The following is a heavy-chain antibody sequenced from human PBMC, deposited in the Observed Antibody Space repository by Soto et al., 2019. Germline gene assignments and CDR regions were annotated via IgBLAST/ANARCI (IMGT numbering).Heavy chain of an antibody. CDR3: GRDKTWNGVISGFWFDP. J-gene: IGHJ5*02. V-gene: IGHV3-23*01. D-gene: IGHD2-8*01. CDR2: ISSSGGNT. Sequence: EVQLLESGGDLVQPGGSLRLSCAASGFTFSSYAMSWVRQAPGKGLEWLSAISSSGGNTYYADSVRGRFTISRDNSKNTLYLQMNNLSAEDTALYYCGRDKTWNGVISGFWFDPWGQGTLVTVSS. CDR1: GFTFSSYA.